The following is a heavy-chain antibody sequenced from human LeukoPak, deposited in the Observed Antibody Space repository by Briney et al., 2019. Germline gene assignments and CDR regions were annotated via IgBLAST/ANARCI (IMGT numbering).Heavy chain of an antibody. CDR2: IYYSGST. Sequence: PSETLSLTCTVSGGSISSGGYYWSWIRQHPGKGLEWIGYIYYSGSTYYNPSLKSRVTISVDTSKNQFSLKLSSVTAADTAVYYCAREDTAMDLGAFDIWGQGTMVTVSS. CDR3: AREDTAMDLGAFDI. J-gene: IGHJ3*02. CDR1: GGSISSGGYY. V-gene: IGHV4-31*03. D-gene: IGHD5-18*01.